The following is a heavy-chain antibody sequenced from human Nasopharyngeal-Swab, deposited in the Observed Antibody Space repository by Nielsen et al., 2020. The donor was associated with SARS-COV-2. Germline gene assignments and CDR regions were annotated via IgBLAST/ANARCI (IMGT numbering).Heavy chain of an antibody. CDR2: ISSSSGNI. Sequence: GGSLRLSCAASGFTFSSYSMNWVRQTPGKGLEWVSYISSSSGNIYYANSVKGRFTISRDNAKNSLYLQMNSLRVEDTAVYYCARKSSPFSASVHWGQGSLVTVSS. CDR3: ARKSSPFSASVH. D-gene: IGHD5/OR15-5a*01. V-gene: IGHV3-48*04. CDR1: GFTFSSYS. J-gene: IGHJ4*02.